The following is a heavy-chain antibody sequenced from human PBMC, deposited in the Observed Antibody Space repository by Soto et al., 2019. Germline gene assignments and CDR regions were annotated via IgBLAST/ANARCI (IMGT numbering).Heavy chain of an antibody. J-gene: IGHJ4*02. D-gene: IGHD3-10*02. CDR3: AREDCAGSRFDY. CDR2: ISAYNGTT. Sequence: QVQLVQSGAEVKKPGASVKVSCKASGYTFTSYGISWVRQAPGQGLEWMGWISAYNGTTNYAQKLQGRVTMTTDTSTSPPYMYLRSLRSDDTAVYYCAREDCAGSRFDYWGQGTLVTVSS. CDR1: GYTFTSYG. V-gene: IGHV1-18*01.